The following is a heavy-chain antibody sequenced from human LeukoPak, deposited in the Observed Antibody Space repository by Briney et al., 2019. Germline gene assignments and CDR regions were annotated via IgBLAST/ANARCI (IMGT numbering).Heavy chain of an antibody. CDR3: ARGVAARLLHFDY. Sequence: PSETLSLTCTVSGGSISSSSYYWGWIRQPPGKGLEWIGSIYYSGSTYYNPSLKSRVTISVDTSKNQFSLKLSSVTAADTAVYYCARGVAARLLHFDYWGQGTLVTVSS. D-gene: IGHD6-6*01. CDR1: GGSISSSSYY. J-gene: IGHJ4*02. CDR2: IYYSGST. V-gene: IGHV4-39*01.